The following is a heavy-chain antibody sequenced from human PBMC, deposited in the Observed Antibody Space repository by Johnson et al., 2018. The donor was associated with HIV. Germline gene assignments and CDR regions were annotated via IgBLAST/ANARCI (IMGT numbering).Heavy chain of an antibody. CDR1: GFTFSSYW. J-gene: IGHJ3*02. Sequence: QVQLVESGGGLVQPGGSLRLSCAASGFTFSSYWMHWVRQAPGKGLEWVAVISYDGGNKYYADSVKGRFTISRDNSKNTLYLQMNSLRAEDTAVYYCARDPYGSGPYVAFDIWGQGTMVTVSS. CDR2: ISYDGGNK. CDR3: ARDPYGSGPYVAFDI. D-gene: IGHD3-10*01. V-gene: IGHV3-30*03.